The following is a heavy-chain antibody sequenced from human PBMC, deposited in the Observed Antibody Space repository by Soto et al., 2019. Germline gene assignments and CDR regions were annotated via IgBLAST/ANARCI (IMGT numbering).Heavy chain of an antibody. CDR1: GGSIGSYY. J-gene: IGHJ6*02. V-gene: IGHV4-59*01. CDR2: IYYSGIT. Sequence: PSETLSLTCTVSGGSIGSYYWSWIRQPPGKGLEWIGYIYYSGITNYNPSLKSRVTISVDTSKNQFSLKLSSVTAADMAVYYWARYKYNYYYGMDVWGQGTTVTVSS. CDR3: ARYKYNYYYGMDV. D-gene: IGHD1-20*01.